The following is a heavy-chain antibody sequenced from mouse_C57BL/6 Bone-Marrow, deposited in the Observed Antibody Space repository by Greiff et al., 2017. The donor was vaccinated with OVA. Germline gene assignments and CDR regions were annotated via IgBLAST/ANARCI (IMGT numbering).Heavy chain of an antibody. CDR3: ARGIYDGYYDY. D-gene: IGHD2-3*01. CDR2: IYPGDGDT. V-gene: IGHV1-80*01. CDR1: GYAFSSYW. Sequence: QVQLQQSGAELVKPGASVKISCKASGYAFSSYWMNWVKQRPGKGLEWIGQIYPGDGDTNYNGKFKGKATLTADKSSSTAYMQLSSLTSEDSAVYFCARGIYDGYYDYWGQGTTLTVSS. J-gene: IGHJ2*01.